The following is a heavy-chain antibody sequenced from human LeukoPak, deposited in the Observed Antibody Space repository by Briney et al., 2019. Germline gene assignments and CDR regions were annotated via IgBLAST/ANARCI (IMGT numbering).Heavy chain of an antibody. V-gene: IGHV5-51*01. Sequence: GESLKISCKGSGYSFTSYWIGWVREMPGKGLEWMGIIYPGDSDTRYGPSFQGQVTISADKSISTAYLQWSSLTASDTAMYYCARHGSYGDYYYYYMDVWGKGTTVTVSS. CDR2: IYPGDSDT. D-gene: IGHD4-17*01. J-gene: IGHJ6*03. CDR3: ARHGSYGDYYYYYMDV. CDR1: GYSFTSYW.